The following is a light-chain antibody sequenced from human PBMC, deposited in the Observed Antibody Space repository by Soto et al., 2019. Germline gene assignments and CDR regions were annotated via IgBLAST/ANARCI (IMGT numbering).Light chain of an antibody. CDR1: SFNIGSNS. CDR3: ASWDDGLSGYV. Sequence: QSVLTQPPSASGTPGQRVTISCSGRSFNIGSNSVNWYQQLPGTAPKLLIYTNDQRPSGVPDRFSGSKSGTSASLAIRGLRSEDKADYYCASWDDGLSGYVFGTGTKLTVL. CDR2: TND. V-gene: IGLV1-47*02. J-gene: IGLJ1*01.